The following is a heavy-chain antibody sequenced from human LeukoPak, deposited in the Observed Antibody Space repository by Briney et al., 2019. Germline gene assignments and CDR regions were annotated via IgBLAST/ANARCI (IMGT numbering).Heavy chain of an antibody. CDR2: IIPIFGTA. CDR3: ARDGYSSSSLTPFDY. V-gene: IGHV1-69*13. J-gene: IGHJ4*02. Sequence: GASVKVSCKASGGTFSSYAISWVRQAPGQGLEWMGGIIPIFGTANYAQKFQGRVTITADESTSTAYMELSSLRSEDTAVYYCARDGYSSSSLTPFDYWGQGTLVTVSS. D-gene: IGHD6-6*01. CDR1: GGTFSSYA.